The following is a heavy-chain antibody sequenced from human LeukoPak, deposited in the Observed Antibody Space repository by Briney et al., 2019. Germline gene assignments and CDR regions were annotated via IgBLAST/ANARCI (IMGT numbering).Heavy chain of an antibody. D-gene: IGHD2-2*01. Sequence: GGSLTLSCPASGFTFSTYWMHWVRQAPGKGLVWVSRINSGGTTTNYAESVKGRLTISRDNAKNTLYLQMNSLRGQVTAVYDCSTSNCFDPWGQGTLVTVS. V-gene: IGHV3-74*01. J-gene: IGHJ5*02. CDR2: INSGGTTT. CDR1: GFTFSTYW. CDR3: STSNCFDP.